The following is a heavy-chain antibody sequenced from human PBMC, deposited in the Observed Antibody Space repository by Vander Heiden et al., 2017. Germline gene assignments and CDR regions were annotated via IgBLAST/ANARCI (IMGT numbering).Heavy chain of an antibody. CDR2: IIPIFGTA. CDR3: ASWRGGCSVGSCYPKGYDP. CDR1: VGTSSSSA. J-gene: IGHJ5*02. D-gene: IGHD2-15*01. Sequence: QPVQSAPVVQKPGSSVMVSRKASVGTSSSSAISWVRQAPGQGLEWMGGIIPIFGTANYAQPFQGRFTIAADKSTSTAYMVLSSVGSENTAEYYCASWRGGCSVGSCYPKGYDPWG. V-gene: IGHV1-69*06.